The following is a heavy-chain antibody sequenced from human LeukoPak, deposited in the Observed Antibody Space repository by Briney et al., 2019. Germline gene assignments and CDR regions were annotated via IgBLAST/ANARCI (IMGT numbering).Heavy chain of an antibody. J-gene: IGHJ4*02. CDR3: ARTTFFSSGYIDY. CDR2: ISSSSSYT. D-gene: IGHD3-22*01. Sequence: GRSLRLSCAASGFTFSDYYMSWIRQAPGKGLEWVSYISSSSSYTNYADSVKGRFTISRDNAKNSLYLQMNSLRAEDTAVYYCARTTFFSSGYIDYWGQGTLVTVSS. V-gene: IGHV3-11*06. CDR1: GFTFSDYY.